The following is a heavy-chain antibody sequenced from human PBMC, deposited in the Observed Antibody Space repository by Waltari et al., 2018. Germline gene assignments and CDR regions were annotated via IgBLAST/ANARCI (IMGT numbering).Heavy chain of an antibody. CDR2: ISPIVGTA. Sequence: QVQLVQSGAEVKKPGSSVKVSCKASGGTFSSYAISWVRQAPGQGLEWMGGISPIVGTANYAQKFQGRVTITADESTSTAYMELSSLRSEDTAVYYCAEELYYYDSSGYGVRFDYWGQGTLVTVSS. CDR1: GGTFSSYA. CDR3: AEELYYYDSSGYGVRFDY. D-gene: IGHD3-22*01. J-gene: IGHJ4*02. V-gene: IGHV1-69*01.